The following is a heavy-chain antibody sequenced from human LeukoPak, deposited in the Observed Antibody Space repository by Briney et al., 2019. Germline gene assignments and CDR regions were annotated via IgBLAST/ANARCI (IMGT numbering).Heavy chain of an antibody. CDR2: INHSGST. D-gene: IGHD2/OR15-2a*01. V-gene: IGHV4-34*01. CDR1: GGSISSYY. Sequence: PSETLSLTCTVSGGSISSYYWSWIRQPPGKGLEWIGEINHSGSTNYNPSLKSRVTISVDTSKNQFSLKLSSVTAADTAVYYCARGPRFYYYFNYWGRGTLVTVSS. J-gene: IGHJ4*02. CDR3: ARGPRFYYYFNY.